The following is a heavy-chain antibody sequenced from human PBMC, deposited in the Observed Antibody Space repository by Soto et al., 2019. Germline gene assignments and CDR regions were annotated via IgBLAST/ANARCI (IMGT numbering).Heavy chain of an antibody. CDR3: ARDGAIFGVVINLYYYYGMDV. V-gene: IGHV3-21*05. Sequence: PGGSLRLSCAASGFTFSSYSMNWVRQAPGKGLEWDSFISSSSIFIYYADSVKGRFTISRDNAKNSLFLQMNSLRAEYTAVYYCARDGAIFGVVINLYYYYGMDVWGQGTTVTVSS. D-gene: IGHD3-3*01. CDR1: GFTFSSYS. J-gene: IGHJ6*02. CDR2: ISSSSIFI.